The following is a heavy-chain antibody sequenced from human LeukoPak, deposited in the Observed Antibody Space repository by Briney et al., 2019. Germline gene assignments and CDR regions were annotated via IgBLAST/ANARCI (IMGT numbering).Heavy chain of an antibody. Sequence: GGSLRLSCAGSGFTFTTYSMNRVRQAPGKGLEWVSYISSTSRTIYYADSVKGRFTISRDNAKNSLYLHMNSLRAEDTAVYYCARVGYTYGYFDYWGQGTLVTVPS. V-gene: IGHV3-48*01. J-gene: IGHJ4*02. CDR1: GFTFTTYS. CDR3: ARVGYTYGYFDY. D-gene: IGHD5-18*01. CDR2: ISSTSRTI.